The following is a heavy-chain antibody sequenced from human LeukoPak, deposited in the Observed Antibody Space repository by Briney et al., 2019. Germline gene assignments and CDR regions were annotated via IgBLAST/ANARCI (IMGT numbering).Heavy chain of an antibody. CDR1: GFTFSSYS. CDR3: ARDEEDSGYIKGDAFDI. D-gene: IGHD3-22*01. Sequence: GGSLRLSCAASGFTFSSYSMNWVRQAPGKGLEWVSYISSSSSTIYYADSVKGRFTISRDNAKNSLYLQMNSLRAEDTAVYYCARDEEDSGYIKGDAFDIWGQGTMVTVSS. CDR2: ISSSSSTI. V-gene: IGHV3-48*01. J-gene: IGHJ3*02.